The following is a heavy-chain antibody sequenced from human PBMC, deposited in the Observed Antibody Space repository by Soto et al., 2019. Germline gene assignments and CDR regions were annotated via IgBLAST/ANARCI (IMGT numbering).Heavy chain of an antibody. D-gene: IGHD1-1*01. Sequence: PSETLSLTCTVSGGSISSYYWSWIRQPPGKGLEWIGYIYYSGSTNYNPSLKSRVTISVDTSKNQFSLKLSSVTAADTAVYYCARELDRQVGWFDPWGQGTLVTVSS. J-gene: IGHJ5*02. CDR2: IYYSGST. V-gene: IGHV4-59*12. CDR3: ARELDRQVGWFDP. CDR1: GGSISSYY.